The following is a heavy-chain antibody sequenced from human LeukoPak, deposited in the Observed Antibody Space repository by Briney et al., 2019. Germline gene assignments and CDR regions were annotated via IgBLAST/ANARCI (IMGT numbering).Heavy chain of an antibody. D-gene: IGHD6-25*01. CDR2: IFYSGSS. Sequence: SETLSLTCTVSGDSLNSYYWTWLRQPPGEGLQWIGYIFYSGSSNYNASLRSRVAISVDTSKNRFSLKLTSVTAADTAVYYCAGRAARFFDYWGQGILVTVSS. V-gene: IGHV4-59*01. CDR1: GDSLNSYY. CDR3: AGRAARFFDY. J-gene: IGHJ4*02.